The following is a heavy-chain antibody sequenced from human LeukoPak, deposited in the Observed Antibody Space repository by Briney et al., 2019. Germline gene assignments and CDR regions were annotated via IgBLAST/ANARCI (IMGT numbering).Heavy chain of an antibody. CDR1: GYTFTSYD. V-gene: IGHV1-8*01. J-gene: IGHJ6*03. CDR2: MNPNSGNT. CDR3: ASGWLVRTGRYYYYYMDV. D-gene: IGHD6-19*01. Sequence: ASAKVSCKASGYTFTSYDINWVRQDTGQGLEWMGWMNPNSGNTGYAQKFQGRVTMTRNTSISTAYMELSSLRSEDTAVYYCASGWLVRTGRYYYYYMDVWGKGTTVTVSS.